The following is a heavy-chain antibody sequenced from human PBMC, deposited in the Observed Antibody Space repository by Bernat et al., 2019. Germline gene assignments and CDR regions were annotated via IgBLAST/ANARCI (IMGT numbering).Heavy chain of an antibody. CDR1: GFSLITIGMC. Sequence: QVTLRESGPALVKPTETLTLTCTFSGFSLITIGMCVTWIRQPPGTALEWLARIDWDDDKYYSPSLKTRLTISKDTSKNQVVLTLTNMDPVDTATYYCAHRRDWLLDFDYWGQGTLVTVSS. CDR2: IDWDDDK. V-gene: IGHV2-70*15. D-gene: IGHD3/OR15-3a*01. CDR3: AHRRDWLLDFDY. J-gene: IGHJ4*02.